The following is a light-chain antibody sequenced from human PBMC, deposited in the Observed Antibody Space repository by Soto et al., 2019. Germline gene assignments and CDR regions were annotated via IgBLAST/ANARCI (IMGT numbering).Light chain of an antibody. CDR1: QGISSW. CDR3: QQYKSYPYS. J-gene: IGKJ2*03. V-gene: IGKV1-5*01. Sequence: DIQMTPSPSTLSASAGDRVTITCRASQGISSWLAWYQQKPGKAPKLLIYDASSLESGAPSRISGSGSGTEFTLTISSLQPDDFATYYCQQYKSYPYSFGQGTKLDIK. CDR2: DAS.